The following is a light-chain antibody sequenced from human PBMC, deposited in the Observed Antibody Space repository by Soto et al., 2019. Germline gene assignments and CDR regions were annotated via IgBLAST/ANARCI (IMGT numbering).Light chain of an antibody. V-gene: IGKV3-20*01. CDR3: QQYGSTPPT. J-gene: IGKJ2*01. CDR1: QSVTRTY. CDR2: GAT. Sequence: EIVLTQSPGTLSLSPGERATLSCRASQSVTRTYFAWYQQKPGQALRLLIYGATRRATGIPDRFSGSGSGTDFTLTISRLAHEDFAVFYCQQYGSTPPTFGQGTKLEIK.